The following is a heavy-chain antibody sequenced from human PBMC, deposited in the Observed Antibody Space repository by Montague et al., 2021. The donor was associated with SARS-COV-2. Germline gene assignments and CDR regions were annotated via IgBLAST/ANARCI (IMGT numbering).Heavy chain of an antibody. CDR2: IYYGGST. Sequence: SETLSLTCTVSGGSISTYYYWGWIRQPPGKGLEWIGSIYYGGSTXNNPSLKSRVTISVDTSMNHFSLKLSSVTAADTAVYYCARDQGVYCSGGSCYNFDYWGQGTLVTVSS. CDR1: GGSISTYYY. D-gene: IGHD2-15*01. V-gene: IGHV4-39*02. CDR3: ARDQGVYCSGGSCYNFDY. J-gene: IGHJ4*02.